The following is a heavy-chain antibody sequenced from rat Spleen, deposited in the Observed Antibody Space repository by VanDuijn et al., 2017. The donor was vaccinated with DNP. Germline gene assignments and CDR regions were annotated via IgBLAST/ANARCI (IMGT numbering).Heavy chain of an antibody. CDR3: TRDGTTLYAMDA. V-gene: IGHV2S12*01. Sequence: QVQLKESGPGLVQPSQTLSLTCTVSGFSLTSYGVSWVRQPPGKGLEWIAAISSGGSTYYNSALKSRLSISRDTSKSQVFLKMNRLQTEDTAIYFCTRDGTTLYAMDAWGQGTSVTVSS. D-gene: IGHD1-4*01. J-gene: IGHJ4*01. CDR1: GFSLTSYG. CDR2: ISSGGST.